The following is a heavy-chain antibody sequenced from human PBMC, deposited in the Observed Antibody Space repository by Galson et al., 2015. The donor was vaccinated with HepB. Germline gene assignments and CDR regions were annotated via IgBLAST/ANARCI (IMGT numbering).Heavy chain of an antibody. CDR2: IIPIFGTA. CDR1: GGTFSSYA. V-gene: IGHV1-69*05. CDR3: ARGELLARGYYFDY. J-gene: IGHJ4*02. Sequence: SVKVSCKASGGTFSSYAISWVRQAPGQGLEWMGGIIPIFGTANYAQKLQGRVTMTTDTSTSTAYMELRSLRSDDTAVYYCARGELLARGYYFDYWGQGTLVTVSS. D-gene: IGHD1-26*01.